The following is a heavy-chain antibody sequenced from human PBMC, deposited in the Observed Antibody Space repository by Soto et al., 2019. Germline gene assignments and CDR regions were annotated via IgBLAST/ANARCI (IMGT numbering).Heavy chain of an antibody. CDR2: IWNDGSNE. J-gene: IGHJ4*02. CDR1: GFPFSSFG. V-gene: IGHV3-33*01. D-gene: IGHD2-15*01. Sequence: QVPLVESGGGVVQPGGSLRLSCEASGFPFSSFGIHWVRQAPGKGLEWLAIIWNDGSNEYYADSVKGRFTISRDNSKNTVYLQVSNLRAEDTAVYFCARDQTDSGGYSDSWGQGTLVTVSS. CDR3: ARDQTDSGGYSDS.